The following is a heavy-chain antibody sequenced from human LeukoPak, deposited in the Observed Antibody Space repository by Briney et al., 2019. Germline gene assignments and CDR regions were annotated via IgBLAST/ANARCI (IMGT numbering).Heavy chain of an antibody. CDR1: GGTFSSYA. CDR3: AKASRTTVDKDHFYYYMDV. D-gene: IGHD4-23*01. CDR2: IIPIFGTA. J-gene: IGHJ6*03. Sequence: GASVKVSCKASGGTFSSYAISWVRQAPGQGLEWMGGIIPIFGTANYAQKFQGRVTITADKSTSTAYMELSSLRSEDTAVYYCAKASRTTVDKDHFYYYMDVWGKGTTVTVSS. V-gene: IGHV1-69*06.